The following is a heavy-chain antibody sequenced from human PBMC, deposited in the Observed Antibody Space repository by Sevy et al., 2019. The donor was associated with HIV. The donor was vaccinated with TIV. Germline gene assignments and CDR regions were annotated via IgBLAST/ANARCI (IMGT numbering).Heavy chain of an antibody. V-gene: IGHV4-34*01. CDR1: GGSFSGYY. D-gene: IGHD2-15*01. CDR2: INHSGST. Sequence: SETLSLTCAVYGGSFSGYYWSWIRQPPGKGLEWIGEINHSGSTNYNPSLKSRVTISVDTSKNQFSLKLSSVTAADTAVYYCARGRYCSGGSCYSTPLYYGMDVWGRGTTVTVSS. CDR3: ARGRYCSGGSCYSTPLYYGMDV. J-gene: IGHJ6*02.